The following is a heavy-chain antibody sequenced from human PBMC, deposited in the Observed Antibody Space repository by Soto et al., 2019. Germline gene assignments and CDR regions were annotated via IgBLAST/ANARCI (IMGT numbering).Heavy chain of an antibody. J-gene: IGHJ5*02. CDR1: GCSICSGGYY. Sequence: SETPSLTCTVCGCSICSGGYYWSWIRQHPGKGLEWIGYIYYSGSTYYNPSLKSRVTISVDTSKNQFSLKLSSVTAADTAVYYCARVSSGYHNWFDPWGQGTLLTVSS. CDR3: ARVSSGYHNWFDP. D-gene: IGHD5-12*01. V-gene: IGHV4-31*03. CDR2: IYYSGST.